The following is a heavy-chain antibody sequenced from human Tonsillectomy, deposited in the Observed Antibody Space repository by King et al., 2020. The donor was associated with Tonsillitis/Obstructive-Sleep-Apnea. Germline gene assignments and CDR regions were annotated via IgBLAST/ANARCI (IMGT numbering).Heavy chain of an antibody. J-gene: IGHJ4*02. CDR3: ARRSSSWYVDY. CDR2: ISSSSSYT. D-gene: IGHD6-13*01. V-gene: IGHV3-11*06. Sequence: VQLVESGGGLVKPGGSLRLSCAASGFTFSDYYMSWIRQAPGKGLEWVSYISSSSSYTNYADSVKGRFTISRDNAKNSLYLQMNSLRAEDTAVYYCARRSSSWYVDYWGQGTLVTVSS. CDR1: GFTFSDYY.